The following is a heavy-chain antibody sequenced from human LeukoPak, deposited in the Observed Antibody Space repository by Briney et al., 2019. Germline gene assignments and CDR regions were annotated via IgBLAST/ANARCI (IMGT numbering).Heavy chain of an antibody. CDR1: GGSISSSSYY. CDR3: ARHNYGDYGWFDP. J-gene: IGHJ5*02. CDR2: IYYSGST. Sequence: PSETLSLTCTVSGGSISSSSYYWGWIRQPPGKGLEWIGSIYYSGSTYYNPSLKNRVTISVDTSKNQFSLKLSSVTAADTAVYYCARHNYGDYGWFDPWGQGTLVTVSS. V-gene: IGHV4-39*01. D-gene: IGHD4-17*01.